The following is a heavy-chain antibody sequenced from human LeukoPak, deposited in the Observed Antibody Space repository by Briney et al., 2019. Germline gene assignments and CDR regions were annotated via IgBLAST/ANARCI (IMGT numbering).Heavy chain of an antibody. CDR3: ARPTWGYSYGPPRYMDV. CDR1: GFTFSYYY. V-gene: IGHV3-11*01. Sequence: GGSLRLSCGASGFTFSYYYMSWIRQAPGKGLEWVSYISCSGSTIYYADSVKGRFTISRDNAKNSLYLQMNSLRAEGTAVYYCARPTWGYSYGPPRYMDVWGKGTTVTVSS. CDR2: ISCSGSTI. J-gene: IGHJ6*03. D-gene: IGHD5-18*01.